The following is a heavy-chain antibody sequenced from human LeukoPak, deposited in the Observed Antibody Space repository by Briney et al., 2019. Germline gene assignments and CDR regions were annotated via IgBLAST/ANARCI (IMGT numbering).Heavy chain of an antibody. Sequence: GGSLRLSCAASGFTFSSYAMSWVRQAPGKGLEWVSAISGSGGSTYYADSVKGRFTISRDNSKNTLYLQMNSLRAEDTAVHYCAKVPVLLWFGELLLDYWGQGTLVTVSS. J-gene: IGHJ4*02. V-gene: IGHV3-23*01. CDR2: ISGSGGST. D-gene: IGHD3-10*01. CDR1: GFTFSSYA. CDR3: AKVPVLLWFGELLLDY.